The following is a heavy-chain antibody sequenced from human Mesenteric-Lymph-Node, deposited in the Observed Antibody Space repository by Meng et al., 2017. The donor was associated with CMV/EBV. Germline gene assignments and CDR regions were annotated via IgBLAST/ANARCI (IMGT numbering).Heavy chain of an antibody. D-gene: IGHD6-19*01. CDR2: ISYDGSNK. CDR3: AGVGSSGWGIDY. Sequence: GGSLRLSCAASGFTFSSSAMHWVRQAPGKGLEWVAVISYDGSNKYYADSVKGRFTISRDNSKNTLYLQMNSLRAEDTAVYYCAGVGSSGWGIDYWGQGTLVTVSS. CDR1: GFTFSSSA. V-gene: IGHV3-30-3*01. J-gene: IGHJ4*02.